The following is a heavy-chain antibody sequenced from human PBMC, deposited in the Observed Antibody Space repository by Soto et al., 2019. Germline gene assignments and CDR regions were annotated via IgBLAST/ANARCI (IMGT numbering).Heavy chain of an antibody. J-gene: IGHJ4*02. Sequence: QVQLVESEGGVVQPGRSLRLSCAASGFTFSSHAMHWVRQAPGNGLEWVAVISYDGSNKFYADSVKGRFTISRDNSKSTLFLQMNSLRTEDTAVYYCARGLQWLSDFDYWGQGTLVTVSS. V-gene: IGHV3-30-3*01. CDR2: ISYDGSNK. CDR3: ARGLQWLSDFDY. CDR1: GFTFSSHA. D-gene: IGHD4-4*01.